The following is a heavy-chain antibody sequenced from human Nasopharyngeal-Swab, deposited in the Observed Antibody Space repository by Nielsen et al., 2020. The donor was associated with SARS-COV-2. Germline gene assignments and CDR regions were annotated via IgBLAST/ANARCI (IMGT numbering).Heavy chain of an antibody. CDR2: IWYDGSNK. D-gene: IGHD6-13*01. Sequence: GGSLRLYCAVSGCTFSSSAMHWVRQAPGKGLEWVAVIWYDGSNKYYADSVKGRFTISRDNSKNTLYLQMNSLRAEDTAVYYCARDLGGAAAGTDYWGQGTLVTVSS. CDR3: ARDLGGAAAGTDY. V-gene: IGHV3-33*01. CDR1: GCTFSSSA. J-gene: IGHJ4*02.